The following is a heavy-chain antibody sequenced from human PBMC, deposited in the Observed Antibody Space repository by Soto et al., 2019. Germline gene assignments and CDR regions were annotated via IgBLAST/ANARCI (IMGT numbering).Heavy chain of an antibody. CDR2: ISYDGSNK. V-gene: IGHV3-30-3*01. CDR3: ARPLWRDDYNWGYFDL. J-gene: IGHJ2*01. Sequence: QVQLVESXXXVVXXXXSLRLSCAASGFTFSSYAMHWVRQAPGKGLEWVAVISYDGSNKYYADSVKGRFTISRDNSKNTLDLKMYSLRAEDTAVYYCARPLWRDDYNWGYFDLWGRGTLVTVSS. CDR1: GFTFSSYA. D-gene: IGHD4-4*01.